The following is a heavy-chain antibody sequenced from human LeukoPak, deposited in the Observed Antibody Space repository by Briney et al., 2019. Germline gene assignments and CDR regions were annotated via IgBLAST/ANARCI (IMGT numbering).Heavy chain of an antibody. Sequence: SETLSLTCAVYGGSFSGYYWSWIRQPPGKGLEWIGEINHSGSTNYNPSLKSRVTISVDTSKNQFSLKLSSVTAADTAVYYCARLSIAARGWEDYWGQGTLVTVSS. CDR3: ARLSIAARGWEDY. CDR2: INHSGST. CDR1: GGSFSGYY. V-gene: IGHV4-34*01. D-gene: IGHD6-13*01. J-gene: IGHJ4*02.